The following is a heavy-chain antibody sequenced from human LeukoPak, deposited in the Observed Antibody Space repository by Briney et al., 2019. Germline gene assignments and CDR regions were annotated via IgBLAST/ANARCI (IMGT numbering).Heavy chain of an antibody. V-gene: IGHV4-39*01. J-gene: IGHJ4*02. CDR3: ARGPPDIVVPRIRFDY. CDR2: IYYSGST. CDR1: GGSISSSSYY. D-gene: IGHD2-2*01. Sequence: PSETLSLTCTVSGGSISSSSYYWGWIRQPPGKGLEWIGSIYYSGSTYYNPSLKSRVTISVDTSKNQFSLKLSSVTAADTAVYYCARGPPDIVVPRIRFDYWGQGTLVTVSS.